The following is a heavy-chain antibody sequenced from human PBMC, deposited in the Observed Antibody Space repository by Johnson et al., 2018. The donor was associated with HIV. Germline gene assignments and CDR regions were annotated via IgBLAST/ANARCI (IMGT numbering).Heavy chain of an antibody. CDR2: IGTAGDT. J-gene: IGHJ3*02. V-gene: IGHV3-53*01. CDR3: ARTALERAFDI. D-gene: IGHD5-24*01. CDR1: GFTVSSNY. Sequence: VQLVESGGGLIQPGGSLRLSCAASGFTVSSNYMSWVRQAPGKGLEWVSVIGTAGDTYYPGSVKGRFTISRENAKNTLFLQMNSLRAEDTAVYYCARTALERAFDIWGQGTVVTVSS.